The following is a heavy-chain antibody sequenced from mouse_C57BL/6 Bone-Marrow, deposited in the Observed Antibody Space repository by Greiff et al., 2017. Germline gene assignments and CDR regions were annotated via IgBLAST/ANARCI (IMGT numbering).Heavy chain of an antibody. CDR2: IRSKSNNYAT. CDR3: VLGGGCAY. CDR1: GFSFNTYA. Sequence: EVLLVESGGGLVQPKGSLKLSCAASGFSFNTYAMHWVRQAPGKGLEWVGRIRSKSNNYATYYADSVKDRFTISRDDSESMLYLQMNNLKTEDTAMCDCVLGGGCAYWGQGTLVTVSA. J-gene: IGHJ3*01. D-gene: IGHD4-1*01. V-gene: IGHV10-1*01.